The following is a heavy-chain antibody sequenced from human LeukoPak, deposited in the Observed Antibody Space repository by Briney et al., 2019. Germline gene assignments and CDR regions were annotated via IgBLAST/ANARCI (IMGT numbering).Heavy chain of an antibody. CDR1: GFTVDSNY. CDR3: ARGDDSGYYDYFDY. J-gene: IGHJ4*02. CDR2: IYTGGNT. Sequence: GGSLRLSCAASGFTVDSNYLSWVRQAPGKGLEWVSTIYTGGNTYYAASVKGRFTISRDFSKNAVFLHMNSLRAEDTAMYYCARGDDSGYYDYFDYWGQGALVTVSS. V-gene: IGHV3-53*01. D-gene: IGHD3-22*01.